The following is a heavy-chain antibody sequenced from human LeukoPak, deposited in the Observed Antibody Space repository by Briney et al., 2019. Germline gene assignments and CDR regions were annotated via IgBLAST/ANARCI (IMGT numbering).Heavy chain of an antibody. CDR3: ATHSGDPDDY. Sequence: ASETLSLTCTVSGGSVISRSYYWAWIRQPPGKGLEWIGNTYYSGSTYYNPSLKSRVAISIDTSKNQFSLTLSSVTAADTAVYYCATHSGDPDDYWGQGTLVTVSS. CDR1: GGSVISRSYY. D-gene: IGHD7-27*01. CDR2: TYYSGST. J-gene: IGHJ4*02. V-gene: IGHV4-39*01.